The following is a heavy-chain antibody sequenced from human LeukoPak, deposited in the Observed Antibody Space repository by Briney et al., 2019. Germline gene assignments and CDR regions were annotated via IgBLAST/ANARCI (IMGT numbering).Heavy chain of an antibody. CDR1: GFTFGDYA. J-gene: IGHJ4*02. D-gene: IGHD6-13*01. CDR3: TQGIAAAGSRGYYFDY. CDR2: IRSKAYGGTT. Sequence: PGRSLRFSCTASGFTFGDYAMSWFRQAPGKGLEWVGFIRSKAYGGTTEYAASVKGRFTISRDDSKSIAYLQMNSLKTEDTAVYYCTQGIAAAGSRGYYFDYWGQGTLVTVSS. V-gene: IGHV3-49*03.